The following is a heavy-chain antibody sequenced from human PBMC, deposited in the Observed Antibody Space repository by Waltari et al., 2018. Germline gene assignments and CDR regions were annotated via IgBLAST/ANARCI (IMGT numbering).Heavy chain of an antibody. CDR2: IKQDGSEK. CDR1: GFTFSSYW. V-gene: IGHV3-7*01. CDR3: ARASSSWYFDY. D-gene: IGHD6-13*01. Sequence: EVQLVESGGGLVQPGGSLRLCCAASGFTFSSYWMRWVRQAPGKGLEWVANIKQDGSEKYYVDSVKGRFTISRDNAKNSLYLQMNSLRAEDTAVYYCARASSSWYFDYWGQGTLVTVSS. J-gene: IGHJ4*02.